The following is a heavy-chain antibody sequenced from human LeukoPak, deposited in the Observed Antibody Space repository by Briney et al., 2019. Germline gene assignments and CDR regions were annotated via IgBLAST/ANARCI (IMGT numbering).Heavy chain of an antibody. Sequence: PGGSLRLSCAASGFTVSSNYMSWVRQAPGKGLEWVSVIYSGGSTYYADSVKGRFTTSRDNSKNTLFLQMNSLRAEDTAVYYCARETTSITGTLGYYYMDVWGKGTTVTVSS. V-gene: IGHV3-53*01. J-gene: IGHJ6*03. CDR1: GFTVSSNY. CDR3: ARETTSITGTLGYYYMDV. CDR2: IYSGGST. D-gene: IGHD1-7*01.